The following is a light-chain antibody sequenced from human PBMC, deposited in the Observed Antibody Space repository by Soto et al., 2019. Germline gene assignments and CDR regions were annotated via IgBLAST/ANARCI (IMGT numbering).Light chain of an antibody. V-gene: IGKV1-39*01. CDR2: TTS. CDR1: QSISNF. Sequence: DIQMTQSPSSLSASVGDRVTITCRASQSISNFLNWYQQKPGKAPKLLIHTTSSSQSGVPSRFSASGTGTDFTLTISSLQPEDFATYYCQQYNSYSPMYTFGQGTKVDIK. J-gene: IGKJ2*01. CDR3: QQYNSYSPMYT.